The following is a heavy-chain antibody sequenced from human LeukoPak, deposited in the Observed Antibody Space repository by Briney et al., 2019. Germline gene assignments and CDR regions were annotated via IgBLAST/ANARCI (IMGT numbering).Heavy chain of an antibody. D-gene: IGHD3-9*01. Sequence: ASVKVSCKVSGYALTELSMHWVRQAPGRGLEWMGGFDPEDGETIYAQKFQGRVTMTEDTSTDTAYMELSSLRSEDTAVYYCATVGSSVTILIVGWGQGTLVTVSS. CDR3: ATVGSSVTILIVG. CDR1: GYALTELS. CDR2: FDPEDGET. J-gene: IGHJ1*01. V-gene: IGHV1-24*01.